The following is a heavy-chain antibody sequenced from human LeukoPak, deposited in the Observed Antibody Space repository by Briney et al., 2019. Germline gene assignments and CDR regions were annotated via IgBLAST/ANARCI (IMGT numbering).Heavy chain of an antibody. Sequence: GGSLRLSCAASGFTFSNYAMSWVRQAPGKGLEWISTITDSGITYYADSVKGRFTISRDNSRNTLYLQMNSLRAEDTAVYYCAKRTYRSSGAFDYWGQGTLVTVSS. CDR2: ITDSGIT. CDR3: AKRTYRSSGAFDY. J-gene: IGHJ4*02. D-gene: IGHD3-10*01. V-gene: IGHV3-23*01. CDR1: GFTFSNYA.